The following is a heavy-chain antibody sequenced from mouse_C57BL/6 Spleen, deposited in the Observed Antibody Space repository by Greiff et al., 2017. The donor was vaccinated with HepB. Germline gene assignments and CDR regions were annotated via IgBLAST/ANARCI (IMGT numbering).Heavy chain of an antibody. J-gene: IGHJ3*01. CDR3: ARREYDYDGTWFAY. Sequence: EVHLVESGGDLVKPGGSLKLSCAASGFTFSSYGISWVRQTPDKRLEWVATISSGGSYTYYPDSVKGRFTISRDNAKNTLYLQMSSLKSEDTAMYYCARREYDYDGTWFAYWGQGTLVTVSA. CDR2: ISSGGSYT. CDR1: GFTFSSYG. D-gene: IGHD2-4*01. V-gene: IGHV5-6*01.